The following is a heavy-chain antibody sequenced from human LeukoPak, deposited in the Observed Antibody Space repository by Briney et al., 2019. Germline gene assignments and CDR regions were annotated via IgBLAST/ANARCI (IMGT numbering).Heavy chain of an antibody. J-gene: IGHJ6*03. CDR1: GFTFSSYA. CDR2: ISSNGGST. Sequence: PGGYLRLSCAASGFTFSSYAMHSVRQAPGKGLEYVSAISSNGGSTYYANSVKGRFTISRDNSKNTLYLQMGSLRAEDMAVYYCARLHGDYYYYMDVWGKGTTVTVSS. V-gene: IGHV3-64*01. D-gene: IGHD3-10*01. CDR3: ARLHGDYYYYMDV.